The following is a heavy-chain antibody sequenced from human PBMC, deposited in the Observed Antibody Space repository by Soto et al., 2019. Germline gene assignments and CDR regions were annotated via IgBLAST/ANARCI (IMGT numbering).Heavy chain of an antibody. CDR3: AKSPPLAAAEYYFDY. V-gene: IGHV3-30*18. J-gene: IGHJ4*02. D-gene: IGHD6-13*01. Sequence: PGGSLRLSCAASGFTFSSYGMHWVRQAPGKGLEWVAVISYDGSNKYYADSVKGRFTISRDNSENTLYLQMNSLRAEDTAVYYCAKSPPLAAAEYYFDYWGQGTLVTVSS. CDR2: ISYDGSNK. CDR1: GFTFSSYG.